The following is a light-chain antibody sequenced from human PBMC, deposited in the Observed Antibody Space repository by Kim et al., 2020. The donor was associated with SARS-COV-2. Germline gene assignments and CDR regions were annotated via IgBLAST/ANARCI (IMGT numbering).Light chain of an antibody. CDR1: PTGRRSY. CDR2: GAT. CDR3: QQYGRSPVS. Sequence: LSAAEGALPPNRARPTGRRSYLAWCQHRPGQAPKLLIYGATSRAAGVPDRFSGSGSGTDFTLTISSLEPEDFAVYFCQQYGRSPVSFGGGTKVEI. J-gene: IGKJ4*01. V-gene: IGKV3-20*01.